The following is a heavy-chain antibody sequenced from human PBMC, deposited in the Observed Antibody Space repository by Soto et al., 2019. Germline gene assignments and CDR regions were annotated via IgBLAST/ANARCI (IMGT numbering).Heavy chain of an antibody. V-gene: IGHV3-30-3*01. J-gene: IGHJ4*02. CDR1: GFTFTRCP. CDR2: ISFDGSIK. CDR3: AREEPHPAPLVF. Sequence: GGSLRLSCATYGFTFTRCPMHWVRQAPGKGLEWVAGISFDGSIKKYADSVKGRLSVSRDDSKSTLYLEMNSLESEDTAQYFCAREEPHPAPLVFWGQGTRVTVSS.